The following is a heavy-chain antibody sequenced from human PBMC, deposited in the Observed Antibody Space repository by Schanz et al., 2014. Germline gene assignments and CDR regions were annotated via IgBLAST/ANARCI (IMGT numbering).Heavy chain of an antibody. D-gene: IGHD5-18*01. CDR1: GYTFTRYY. Sequence: QVQLVQSGAEVKKPGASVKVSCRASGYTFTRYYMHWVRQAPGQGLEWMGIINPSGGSTDYAQKFQGRVTMTRDTSTSIVYMELSSLRSEDTAVYYCARDRVYSYGLPADYWGQGTLVTVSS. J-gene: IGHJ4*02. CDR3: ARDRVYSYGLPADY. CDR2: INPSGGST. V-gene: IGHV1-46*01.